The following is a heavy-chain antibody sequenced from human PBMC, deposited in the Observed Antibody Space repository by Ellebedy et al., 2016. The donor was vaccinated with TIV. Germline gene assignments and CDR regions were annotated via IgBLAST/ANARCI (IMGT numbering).Heavy chain of an antibody. V-gene: IGHV3-48*04. CDR3: VGFGVFNL. D-gene: IGHD3-3*01. J-gene: IGHJ5*02. Sequence: GESLKISCAASGFTFSSDSMNWIRQAPGKGLEWVSYISRTSNTIYYADSVKGRFTISRENAKNALFLQMDGLRVDDSAVYYCVGFGVFNLWGQGAPVTVSS. CDR2: ISRTSNTI. CDR1: GFTFSSDS.